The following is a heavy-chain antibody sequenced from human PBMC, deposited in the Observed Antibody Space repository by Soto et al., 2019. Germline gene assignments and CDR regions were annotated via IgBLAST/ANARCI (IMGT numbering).Heavy chain of an antibody. D-gene: IGHD3-3*01. Sequence: QVQLQESGPGLVKPSQTLSLTCTVSGGSISSGGYYWSWIRQHPGKGLEWIGYIYYSGSTYYNPSLKSRVTISVDTSKNQFSLKLSSVTAADTAVYYCARGGHPYYDFWSGYYPTDAFDIWGQGTMVTVSS. J-gene: IGHJ3*02. CDR2: IYYSGST. CDR1: GGSISSGGYY. CDR3: ARGGHPYYDFWSGYYPTDAFDI. V-gene: IGHV4-31*03.